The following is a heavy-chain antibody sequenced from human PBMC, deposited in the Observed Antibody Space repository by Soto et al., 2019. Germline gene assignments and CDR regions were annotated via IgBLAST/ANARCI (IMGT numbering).Heavy chain of an antibody. CDR2: ISYDGSNK. CDR1: GFTFSSYG. V-gene: IGHV3-30*03. Sequence: GGSPRLSCAASGFTFSSYGMHWVSQAPGKGLEWVAVISYDGSNKYYADSVKGRFTISRDNSKNTLYLQMNSLRAEDTAVYYCAAGSWELQYNWFDPCGQGT. D-gene: IGHD1-26*01. J-gene: IGHJ5*02. CDR3: AAGSWELQYNWFDP.